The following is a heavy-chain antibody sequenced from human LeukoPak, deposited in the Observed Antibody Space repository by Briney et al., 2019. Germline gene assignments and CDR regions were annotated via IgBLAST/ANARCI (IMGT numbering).Heavy chain of an antibody. CDR1: GFTFSSYW. V-gene: IGHV3-7*01. D-gene: IGHD2-15*01. CDR3: ARGRYCSGGSCQRLDY. CDR2: IKQDGSEK. J-gene: IGHJ4*02. Sequence: GGSLRLSCAVSGFTFSSYWMTWVRQAPGKGLEWVANIKQDGSEKHYVDSMKGRFTISRDNAENSLYLQMNSLRAEDTAVYYCARGRYCSGGSCQRLDYWGQGTLVTVSS.